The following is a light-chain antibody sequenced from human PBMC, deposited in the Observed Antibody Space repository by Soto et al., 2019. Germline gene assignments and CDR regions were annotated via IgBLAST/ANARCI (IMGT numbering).Light chain of an antibody. Sequence: EIVMTQSPATLSVSPGERSTLSCMASQSVSSNLAWYQQKPGQAPRLLIYGASTRATGIPARFSGSGSGTEFTLTISSLQSEDFAVYYCQQYNNWPPWTVGQGTKVEIK. J-gene: IGKJ1*01. CDR2: GAS. V-gene: IGKV3-15*01. CDR3: QQYNNWPPWT. CDR1: QSVSSN.